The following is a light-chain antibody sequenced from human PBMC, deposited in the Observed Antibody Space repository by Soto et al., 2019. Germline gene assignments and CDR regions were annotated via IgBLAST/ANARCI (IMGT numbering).Light chain of an antibody. CDR2: GAS. V-gene: IGKV3-15*01. J-gene: IGKJ1*01. Sequence: EKVMTQAPATLCVCPGERASLSCRASQSVSTNLARYQQKPAQAPRLLIYGASTRATGIPARFSGSGSGTEFTLTISSLQPDDFATYYCQHYNSYSEAFGQGTKVDIK. CDR1: QSVSTN. CDR3: QHYNSYSEA.